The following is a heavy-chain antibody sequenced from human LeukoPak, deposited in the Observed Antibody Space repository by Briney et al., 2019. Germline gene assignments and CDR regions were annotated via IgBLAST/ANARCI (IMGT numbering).Heavy chain of an antibody. CDR1: GFTFSSYA. CDR3: AKASYYDFWSGYYFDY. D-gene: IGHD3-3*01. CDR2: ISSSSSYI. J-gene: IGHJ4*02. V-gene: IGHV3-21*04. Sequence: GGSLRLSCAASGFTFSSYAMSWVRQAPGKGLEWVSSISSSSSYIYYADSVKGRFTISRDNAKNSLYLQMNSLRAEDTAVYYCAKASYYDFWSGYYFDYWGQGTLVTVSS.